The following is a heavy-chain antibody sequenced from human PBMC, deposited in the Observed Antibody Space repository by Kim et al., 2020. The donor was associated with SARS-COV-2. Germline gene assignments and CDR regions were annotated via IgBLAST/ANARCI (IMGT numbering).Heavy chain of an antibody. CDR3: AKDTGSRSFDY. Sequence: TYYADSVKGRFTISRDNSTNTLFLQRTSLRAEDTAIYYCAKDTGSRSFDYWGQGTLLTVSS. D-gene: IGHD2-15*01. V-gene: IGHV3-23*01. J-gene: IGHJ4*02. CDR2: T.